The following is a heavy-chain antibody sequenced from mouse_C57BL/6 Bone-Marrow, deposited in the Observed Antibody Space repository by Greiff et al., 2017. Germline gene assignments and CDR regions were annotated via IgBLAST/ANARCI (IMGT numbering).Heavy chain of an antibody. CDR2: IYIGNGYT. CDR1: GYTFTSYV. D-gene: IGHD1-1*01. Sequence: VQLQQSGAELVRPGSSVKMSCKTSGYTFTSYVINWVKPRPGQGLEWIGYIYIGNGYTEYNEKFKGQATLTSETSTNPAYMQHSSLTSEDSAIYVCAREGITTGVAHWYFDVWGTGTTVTVSS. CDR3: AREGITTGVAHWYFDV. J-gene: IGHJ1*03. V-gene: IGHV1-58*01.